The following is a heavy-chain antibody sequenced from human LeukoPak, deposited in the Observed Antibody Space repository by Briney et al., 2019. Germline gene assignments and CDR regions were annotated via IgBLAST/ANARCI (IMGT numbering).Heavy chain of an antibody. CDR2: IYHSGST. V-gene: IGHV4-30-2*01. D-gene: IGHD3-22*01. CDR3: AGSITMIVVVIMA. CDR1: GGSISTGGYY. J-gene: IGHJ4*02. Sequence: SQTLSLTCTVSGGSISTGGYYWSWIRQPPGKGLEWIGYIYHSGSTYYNPSLKSRVTITVDRSKNQFSLKLSSVTAADTAVYYCAGSITMIVVVIMAWGQGTLVTVSS.